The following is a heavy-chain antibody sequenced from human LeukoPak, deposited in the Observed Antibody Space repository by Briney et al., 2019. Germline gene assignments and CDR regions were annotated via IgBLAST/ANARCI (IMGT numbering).Heavy chain of an antibody. J-gene: IGHJ4*02. CDR2: ISGSGGNT. CDR1: GFTFSSYA. Sequence: GGSLRLSCAASGFTFSSYAMSWVRQAPGKGLEWVSTISGSGGNTYYADSMKGRFTISRDNSKNTLYLQMNSLRAEDTAVCYCAKVLQGPTYYFDYWGQGTLVTVSS. V-gene: IGHV3-23*01. CDR3: AKVLQGPTYYFDY.